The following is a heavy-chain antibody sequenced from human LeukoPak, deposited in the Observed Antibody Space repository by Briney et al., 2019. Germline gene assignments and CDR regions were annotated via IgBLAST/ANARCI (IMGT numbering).Heavy chain of an antibody. CDR2: INHSGST. Sequence: ETSETLSLTCAVYGGSFSGYYWSWIRQPPGKGLEWIGEINHSGSTNYNPSLKSRVTISVDTSKNQFSLKLSSVTAADTAVYYCARGSSYDSSGYYYEIDYWGQGTLVTVSS. J-gene: IGHJ4*02. CDR3: ARGSSYDSSGYYYEIDY. D-gene: IGHD3-22*01. CDR1: GGSFSGYY. V-gene: IGHV4-34*01.